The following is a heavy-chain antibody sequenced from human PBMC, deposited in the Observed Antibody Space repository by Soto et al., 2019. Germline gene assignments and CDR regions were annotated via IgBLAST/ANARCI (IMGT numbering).Heavy chain of an antibody. Sequence: EVQLVESGGGLVQPGGSLRLSCAASGFTFSTYDMYWVRQPTGKGLEWVSSIGTAGDTYYPGSVKGRFTISRENAKRSLYLQMNSLRVGDTAVYYCARDRREQYDYGLDVWGQGTTVTVS. CDR2: IGTAGDT. CDR3: ARDRREQYDYGLDV. D-gene: IGHD4-4*01. V-gene: IGHV3-13*04. J-gene: IGHJ6*02. CDR1: GFTFSTYD.